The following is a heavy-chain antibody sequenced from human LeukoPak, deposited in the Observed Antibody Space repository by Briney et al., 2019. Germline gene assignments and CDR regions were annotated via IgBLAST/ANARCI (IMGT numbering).Heavy chain of an antibody. V-gene: IGHV4-59*11. Sequence: PSETLSPTCTVSGGSMSHHWSWIRQSPGKGLEWIGYISHTASTNYNPSLKSRVTLSIDTSKNQLSFQLTSVTAADTAVYYCARDMGKLAGTYFDSWGQGTLVTVSS. CDR1: GGSMSHH. CDR3: ARDMGKLAGTYFDS. J-gene: IGHJ4*02. CDR2: ISHTAST. D-gene: IGHD6-13*01.